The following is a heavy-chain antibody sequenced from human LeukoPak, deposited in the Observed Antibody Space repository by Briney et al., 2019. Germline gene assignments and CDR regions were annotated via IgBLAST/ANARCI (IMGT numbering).Heavy chain of an antibody. J-gene: IGHJ1*01. V-gene: IGHV3-20*04. CDR1: EFTFDDYG. Sequence: PGGSLRLSCAASEFTFDDYGMSWVRPAPGKGLDWVSCINLNGGSTGYADSVKGRFTISSYHDQNSLYLQMKSLSAEDTAVYYCARDQYYYDSSGYYREYFQHWGQGTLVTVSS. CDR2: INLNGGST. CDR3: ARDQYYYDSSGYYREYFQH. D-gene: IGHD3-22*01.